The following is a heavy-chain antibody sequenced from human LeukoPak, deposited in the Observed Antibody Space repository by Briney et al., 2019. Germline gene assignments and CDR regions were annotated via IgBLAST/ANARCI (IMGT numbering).Heavy chain of an antibody. V-gene: IGHV3-30*04. CDR2: ISYDGGNK. CDR1: GFTFSSYE. Sequence: GGSLRLSCAASGFTFSSYEMNWVRQAPGKGLEWVAVISYDGGNKYYADSVKGRFTISRDNSKNTLYLQMNSLRAEDTAVYYCARSRFDPWGQGTLVTVSS. J-gene: IGHJ5*02. CDR3: ARSRFDP.